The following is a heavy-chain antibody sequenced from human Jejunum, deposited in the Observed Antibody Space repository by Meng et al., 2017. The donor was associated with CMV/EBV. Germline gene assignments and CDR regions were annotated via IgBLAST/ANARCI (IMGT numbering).Heavy chain of an antibody. D-gene: IGHD2-2*01. V-gene: IGHV3-21*01. CDR1: S. CDR3: AREGYCSSTGCYSTEGYGTDV. J-gene: IGHJ6*02. Sequence: SMTWVRQAPGKGLEWVSSISSGSSYIYYADSVKGRFTISRDNAKNSLYLQMNSLRAEDTAVYYCAREGYCSSTGCYSTEGYGTDVWGQGTTVTVSS. CDR2: ISSGSSYI.